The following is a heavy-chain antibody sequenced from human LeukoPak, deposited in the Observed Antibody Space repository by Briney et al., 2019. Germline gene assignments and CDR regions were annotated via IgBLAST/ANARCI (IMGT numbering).Heavy chain of an antibody. CDR3: ARERWYRNAFDI. V-gene: IGHV4-34*01. J-gene: IGHJ3*02. CDR1: GGSFSGYD. CDR2: INHSGST. D-gene: IGHD4-23*01. Sequence: SETLSLTCAVYGGSFSGYDWSWIRQPPGKGLEWIGEINHSGSTNYNPSLKSRVTISVDTSKNQFSLKLSSVTAADTAVYYCARERWYRNAFDIWGQGTMVTVSS.